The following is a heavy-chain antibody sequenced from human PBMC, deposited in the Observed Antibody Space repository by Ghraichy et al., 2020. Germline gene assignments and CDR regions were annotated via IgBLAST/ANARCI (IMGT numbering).Heavy chain of an antibody. V-gene: IGHV4-39*01. CDR3: ARIYDYVWGSYRYTGTDAFDI. J-gene: IGHJ3*02. D-gene: IGHD3-16*02. CDR2: IYYSGST. CDR1: GGSINSSSYY. Sequence: SETLSLTCTVSGGSINSSSYYWGWIRQPPGKEMEWIGRIYYSGSTYYNPSLKSRVTISVDTSKNQFSLKLSSVTAADTAVYYCARIYDYVWGSYRYTGTDAFDIWGPVTMVTVSS.